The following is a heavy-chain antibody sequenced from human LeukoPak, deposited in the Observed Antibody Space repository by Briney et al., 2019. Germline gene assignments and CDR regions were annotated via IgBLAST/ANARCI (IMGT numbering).Heavy chain of an antibody. J-gene: IGHJ3*02. Sequence: SETLSLTCGVYGGSFRGYYWSWIRQPPGKGLEWIGEINHSGSTNYNPSLNSRVTISVDTSKNQFSLKLSSVTAADTAVYYCARGSPNYYDILTDVFDIWGQGTMVTVSS. CDR3: ARGSPNYYDILTDVFDI. CDR1: GGSFRGYY. CDR2: INHSGST. V-gene: IGHV4-34*01. D-gene: IGHD3-9*01.